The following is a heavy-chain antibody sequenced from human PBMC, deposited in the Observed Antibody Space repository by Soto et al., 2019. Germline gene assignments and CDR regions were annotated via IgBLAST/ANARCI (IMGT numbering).Heavy chain of an antibody. CDR2: ISYDGSNK. J-gene: IGHJ4*02. CDR1: GFTFSSFG. D-gene: IGHD4-4*01. Sequence: GGSLRLSCAASGFTFSSFGMHWVRQPPGKGLEWVAVISYDGSNKYYADSEKGRFTNSKDNSKNTQYQQMNNLRADDTAVYYCAKDLNSARFDYWGQGALVTVSS. V-gene: IGHV3-30*18. CDR3: AKDLNSARFDY.